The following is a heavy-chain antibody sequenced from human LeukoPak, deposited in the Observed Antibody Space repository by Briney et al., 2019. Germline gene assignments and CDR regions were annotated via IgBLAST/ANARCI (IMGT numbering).Heavy chain of an antibody. CDR1: GYSFTSYW. D-gene: IGHD5-18*01. V-gene: IGHV5-51*01. CDR3: ARSPSGYNYGRNWFDP. CDR2: IYPGDSDT. J-gene: IGHJ5*02. Sequence: GESLKISCKGSGYSFTSYWIAWVGQMPGKGLEWMGIIYPGDSDTRYSPSFQGQVTISADKSISTAYLQWSSLKASDTAMYYCARSPSGYNYGRNWFDPWGQGTLVTVSS.